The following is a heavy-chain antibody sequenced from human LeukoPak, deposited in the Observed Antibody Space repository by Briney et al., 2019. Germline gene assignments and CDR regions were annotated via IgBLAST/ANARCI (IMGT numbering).Heavy chain of an antibody. CDR2: ITSSSTYI. J-gene: IGHJ4*02. D-gene: IGHD3-16*01. CDR3: VRGMGGGVSNFDY. Sequence: GGSLRLSCAASGFTFSSYNMNWVRQAPGKGLEWVSSITSSSTYIYYADSVRGRFTISRDTAKNSLYLQMNSLRAEDTAVYYCVRGMGGGVSNFDYWGQGTLVTVSS. CDR1: GFTFSSYN. V-gene: IGHV3-21*01.